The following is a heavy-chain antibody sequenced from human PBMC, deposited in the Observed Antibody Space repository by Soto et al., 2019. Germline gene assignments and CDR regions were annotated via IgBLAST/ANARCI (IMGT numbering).Heavy chain of an antibody. V-gene: IGHV5-10-1*01. CDR1: GYSFTNYW. CDR3: ARLQAGAGDNHPTFDY. D-gene: IGHD6-13*01. J-gene: IGHJ4*02. CDR2: IDPSDSYT. Sequence: GESLKISCQGSGYSFTNYWVGWVRQIPGRGLEWMGRIDPSDSYTNYSPSFQGHVTISADKSISTAYLQWSSLKASDTAMYYCARLQAGAGDNHPTFDYWGQGTLVTVSS.